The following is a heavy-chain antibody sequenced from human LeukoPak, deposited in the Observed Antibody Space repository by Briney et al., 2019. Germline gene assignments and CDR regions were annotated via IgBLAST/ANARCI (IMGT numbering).Heavy chain of an antibody. V-gene: IGHV3-23*01. J-gene: IGHJ4*02. CDR1: GFIFSSYA. CDR3: ANSFYCSGGSCYSGGLDY. Sequence: AGGSLRLSCAASGFIFSSYAMSWVRQAPGKGLEWVSAISGSGGSTYYADSVKGRFTISRDNSKNTLYLQMNSLRAEDTAVYYCANSFYCSGGSCYSGGLDYWGQGTLVTVSS. D-gene: IGHD2-15*01. CDR2: ISGSGGST.